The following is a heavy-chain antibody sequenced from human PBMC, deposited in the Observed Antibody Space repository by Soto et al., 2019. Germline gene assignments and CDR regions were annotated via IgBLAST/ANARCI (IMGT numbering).Heavy chain of an antibody. CDR1: GGSISSGGYY. V-gene: IGHV4-31*03. D-gene: IGHD2-21*02. J-gene: IGHJ5*02. CDR2: IYYSGGT. Sequence: SETLSLTCTVSGGSISSGGYYWSWIRQHPGKGLEWIGYIYYSGGTYYNPSLKSRVTISVDTSKNQFSLKLSSVTAADTAVYYCARAGFGGNSGDNWFDPWGQGTLVTVSS. CDR3: ARAGFGGNSGDNWFDP.